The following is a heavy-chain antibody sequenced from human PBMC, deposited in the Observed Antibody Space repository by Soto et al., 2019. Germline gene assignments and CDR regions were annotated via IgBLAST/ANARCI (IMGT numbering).Heavy chain of an antibody. D-gene: IGHD3-10*01. CDR1: GVSISRGGYS. J-gene: IGHJ4*02. V-gene: IGHV4-30-2*01. CDR3: ARTQGTIVRGVTRHYYFDY. CDR2: IYHSGRT. Sequence: TLSLTCAVSGVSISRGGYSWSWIRQPPGKGLEWSGYIYHSGRTYYNPSLKSRVTISVDRSKNQYSLKLSSVTAADTAVYYCARTQGTIVRGVTRHYYFDYWGQGTLVTVSS.